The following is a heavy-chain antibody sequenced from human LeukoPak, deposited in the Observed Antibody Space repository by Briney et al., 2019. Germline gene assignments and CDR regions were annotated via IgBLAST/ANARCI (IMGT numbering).Heavy chain of an antibody. J-gene: IGHJ6*04. CDR1: GGSFSGYY. V-gene: IGHV4-34*01. Sequence: SETLSLTCAVYGGSFSGYYWSWIRQPPGKGLECIGEINHSGSTNYNPSLKSRVTISVDTSKNQFSLKLGSVTAVDTAVYYCARGQGIADRYYYYMMDVWGKGTTVTVSS. CDR3: ARGQGIADRYYYYMMDV. D-gene: IGHD6-13*01. CDR2: INHSGST.